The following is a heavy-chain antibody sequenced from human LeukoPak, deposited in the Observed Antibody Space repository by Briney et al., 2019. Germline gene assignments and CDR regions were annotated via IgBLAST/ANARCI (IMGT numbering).Heavy chain of an antibody. CDR1: GYSISSGYY. CDR2: IYHSGIT. CDR3: ARQNYDFWSGYSTNNRFDP. D-gene: IGHD3-3*01. V-gene: IGHV4-38-2*01. Sequence: PSETLSLTCAVSGYSISSGYYWGWIRQPPGKGREWIGSIYHSGITYYNPSLKSRVTISVDTSKNQFSLKLSSVTAADTAVYYCARQNYDFWSGYSTNNRFDPWGQGTLVTVSS. J-gene: IGHJ5*02.